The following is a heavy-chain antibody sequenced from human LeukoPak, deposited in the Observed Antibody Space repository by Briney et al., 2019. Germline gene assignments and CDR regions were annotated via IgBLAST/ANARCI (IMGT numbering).Heavy chain of an antibody. V-gene: IGHV4-61*02. J-gene: IGHJ6*03. CDR3: AIETYKAGGYYSSGYYYMDV. D-gene: IGHD1-26*01. CDR1: GGSISSGSYY. CDR2: IYTSGST. Sequence: SETLSLTCTVSGGSISSGSYYWSWIRQPAGKGLEWIGRIYTSGSTDYNPSLKSRVTISVDTSKNQFSLRLNSVTAADTAVYYCAIETYKAGGYYSSGYYYMDVWGKGTTVTVSS.